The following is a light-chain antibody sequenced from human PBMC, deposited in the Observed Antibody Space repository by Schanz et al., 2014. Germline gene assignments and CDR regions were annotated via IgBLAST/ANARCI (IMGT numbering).Light chain of an antibody. V-gene: IGLV2-11*01. J-gene: IGLJ1*01. CDR1: SSDVGGYNS. CDR2: EVT. Sequence: QSALTQPRSVSGSPGQSVTISCTGTSSDVGGYNSVSWFQQHPGRAPTLMIYEVTKRPSGVPDRFSGSKSGNTASLTISGLQAEDEAAYYCSSYTTSSALVFGPGTKLTVL. CDR3: SSYTTSSALV.